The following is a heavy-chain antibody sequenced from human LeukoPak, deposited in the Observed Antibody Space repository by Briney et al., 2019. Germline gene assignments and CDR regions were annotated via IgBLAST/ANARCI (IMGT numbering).Heavy chain of an antibody. D-gene: IGHD6-6*01. CDR3: ARDFAARPGWFDP. CDR1: GFTFSSY. V-gene: IGHV3-21*01. Sequence: GGSLRLSCAASGFTFSSYMNWARQAPGKGLEWVSSISSSSSQIYYADSVKGRFTISRDNAKNSLYLQLNSLRAEDTGVYYCARDFAARPGWFDPWGQGTLVTVSS. CDR2: ISSSSSQI. J-gene: IGHJ5*02.